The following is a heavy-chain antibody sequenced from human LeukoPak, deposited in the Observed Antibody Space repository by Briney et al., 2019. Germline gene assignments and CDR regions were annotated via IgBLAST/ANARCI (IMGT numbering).Heavy chain of an antibody. Sequence: PGGSLRLSCAASGFTFSDYYMSWVRQAPGKGLEWVSTITGGGNNAYYADSVTGRFTISRDDSKSMLFLQMNSLRPEDTAVYFCAKRITVTTGYYFDSWGQGTLVTVSA. V-gene: IGHV3-23*01. D-gene: IGHD6-19*01. CDR2: ITGGGNNA. CDR3: AKRITVTTGYYFDS. J-gene: IGHJ4*02. CDR1: GFTFSDYY.